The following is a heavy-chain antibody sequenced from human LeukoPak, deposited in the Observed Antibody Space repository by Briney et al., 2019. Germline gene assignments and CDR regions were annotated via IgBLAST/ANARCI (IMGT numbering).Heavy chain of an antibody. CDR2: MSYDGSNK. V-gene: IGHV3-30-3*01. CDR3: ARDLTTYYYDSSGYSEGDY. CDR1: GFTFSSYA. J-gene: IGHJ4*02. Sequence: GGSLRLSCAASGFTFSSYAMHWVRQAPGKGLEWVAVMSYDGSNKYYADSVKGRFTISRDNSKNTLYLQMNSLRTEDTAVYYCARDLTTYYYDSSGYSEGDYWGQGTLVTVSS. D-gene: IGHD3-22*01.